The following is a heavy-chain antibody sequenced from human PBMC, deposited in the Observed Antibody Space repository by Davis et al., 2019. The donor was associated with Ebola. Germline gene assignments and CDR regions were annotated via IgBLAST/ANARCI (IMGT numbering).Heavy chain of an antibody. CDR2: INPSGGST. D-gene: IGHD2-15*01. CDR3: ARGEDIVVVVAAFNWFDP. V-gene: IGHV1-46*02. CDR1: GYTFNTYY. J-gene: IGHJ5*02. Sequence: ASVKVSCKASGYTFNTYYIHWVRQAPGQGLEWMGIINPSGGSTTYAQKFQGRVTMTRDTSTRTVYMELSRLRSDDTAVYYCARGEDIVVVVAAFNWFDPWGQGTLVTVSS.